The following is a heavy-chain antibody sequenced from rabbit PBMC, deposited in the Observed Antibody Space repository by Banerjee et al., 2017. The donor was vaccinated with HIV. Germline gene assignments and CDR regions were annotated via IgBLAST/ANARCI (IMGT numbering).Heavy chain of an antibody. D-gene: IGHD1-1*01. Sequence: GRFTISSHNAQNTVDLQMNSLTAADTATYFCARRASSSGWSIDLWGPGTLVTVS. V-gene: IGHV1S8*01. J-gene: IGHJ4*01. CDR3: ARRASSSGWSIDL.